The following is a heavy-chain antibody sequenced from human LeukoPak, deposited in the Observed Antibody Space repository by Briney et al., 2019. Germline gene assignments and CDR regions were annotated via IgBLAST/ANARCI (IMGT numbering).Heavy chain of an antibody. CDR2: ISGDNGNT. J-gene: IGHJ4*02. CDR3: ARSGRGTYYYFDL. Sequence: ASVTVSCKASTYTFTRYGISWVRQAPGQGLEWMGWISGDNGNTNYAQKFLGRVSMTADTATSTAYMELRSLTSDDTAMYYCARSGRGTYYYFDLWGQGTLVTVSS. V-gene: IGHV1-18*01. D-gene: IGHD5-12*01. CDR1: TYTFTRYG.